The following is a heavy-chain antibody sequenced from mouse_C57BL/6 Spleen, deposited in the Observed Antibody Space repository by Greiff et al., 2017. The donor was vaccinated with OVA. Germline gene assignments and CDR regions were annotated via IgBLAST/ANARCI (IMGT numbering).Heavy chain of an antibody. CDR2: ISSGSSTI. CDR3: ARGKPPYYYAMDY. J-gene: IGHJ4*01. Sequence: EVKLVESGGGLVKPGGSLKLSCAASGFTFSDYGMHWVRQAPEKGLEWVAYISSGSSTIYYADTVKGRFTISRDNAKNTLFLQMTSLRSEDTAMYYCARGKPPYYYAMDYWGQGTSVTVSS. V-gene: IGHV5-17*01. CDR1: GFTFSDYG.